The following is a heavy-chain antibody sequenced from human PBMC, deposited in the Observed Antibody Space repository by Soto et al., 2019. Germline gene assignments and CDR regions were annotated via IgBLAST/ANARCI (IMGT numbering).Heavy chain of an antibody. CDR2: ISSSSSYI. CDR3: ARDTYYYDSSGYGTIYYFDY. D-gene: IGHD3-22*01. CDR1: GFTFSSYS. J-gene: IGHJ4*02. Sequence: VQLVESGGGLVKPGGSLRLSCAASGFTFSSYSMNWVRQAPGKGLEWVSSISSSSSYIYYADSVKGRFTISRDNAKNSLYLQMNSLRAEDTAVYYCARDTYYYDSSGYGTIYYFDYWGQGTLVTVSS. V-gene: IGHV3-21*01.